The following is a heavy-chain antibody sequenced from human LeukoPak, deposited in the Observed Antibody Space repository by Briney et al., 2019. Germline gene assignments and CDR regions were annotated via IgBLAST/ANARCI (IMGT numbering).Heavy chain of an antibody. D-gene: IGHD2-2*02. CDR2: IYYSGST. J-gene: IGHJ4*02. V-gene: IGHV4-30-4*08. CDR1: GGSISSGDYY. CDR3: ARERGYCSSTSCYTRYYFDY. Sequence: SQTLSLTCTVSGGSISSGDYYWSWIRQPPGEGLEWIGYIYYSGSTYYNPSLKSRVTISVDTSKNQFSLKLSSVTAADTAVYYCARERGYCSSTSCYTRYYFDYWGQGTLVTVSS.